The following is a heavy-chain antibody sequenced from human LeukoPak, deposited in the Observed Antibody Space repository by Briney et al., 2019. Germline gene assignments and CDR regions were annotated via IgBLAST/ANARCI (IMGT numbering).Heavy chain of an antibody. CDR1: GGTFSGYA. Sequence: ASLKASSKASGGTFSGYAISWVRRTPGQGLGWWEGFIPIFGTANYAQKFQGRVTITTDESTSTAYMELSSLRSEDTAVYYCATGYSYGPLGAFDIWGQGTMVTVSS. CDR2: FIPIFGTA. V-gene: IGHV1-69*05. D-gene: IGHD5-18*01. J-gene: IGHJ3*02. CDR3: ATGYSYGPLGAFDI.